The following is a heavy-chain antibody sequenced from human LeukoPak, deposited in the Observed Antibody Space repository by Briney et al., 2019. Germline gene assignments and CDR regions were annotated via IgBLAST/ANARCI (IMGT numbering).Heavy chain of an antibody. CDR2: IFGSGGSP. V-gene: IGHV3-23*01. D-gene: IGHD5-18*01. J-gene: IGHJ4*02. Sequence: AGGSLRLSCEASGFTFGSHAMYWVRQAPGKGLEWVAGIFGSGGSPHYADSVKGRFTISGDNSWNTVYLQINSLRADDTAVYYCGKTTVGYSSGQKPAWPVDYWGQGTLVTVSS. CDR1: GFTFGSHA. CDR3: GKTTVGYSSGQKPAWPVDY.